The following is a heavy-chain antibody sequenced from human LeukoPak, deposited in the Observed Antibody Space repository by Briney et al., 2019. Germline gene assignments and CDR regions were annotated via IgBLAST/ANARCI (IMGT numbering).Heavy chain of an antibody. J-gene: IGHJ3*02. CDR1: GYTFTGYY. CDR2: INPNSGGT. V-gene: IGHV1-2*02. CDR3: ARDRRFEYCSSTCCYVDAFDI. Sequence: ASVKVSCKASGYTFTGYYMHWVRQAPGQGVEGMGWINPNSGGTNYAQKFQGRVTMTRDTSISTAYMELSRLRSDDTAVYYCARDRRFEYCSSTCCYVDAFDIWGQGTMVTVSS. D-gene: IGHD2-2*01.